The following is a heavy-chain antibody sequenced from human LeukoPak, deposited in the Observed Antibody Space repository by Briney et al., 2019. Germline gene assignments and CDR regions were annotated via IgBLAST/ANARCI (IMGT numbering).Heavy chain of an antibody. CDR1: GYTFTSYD. J-gene: IGHJ5*02. V-gene: IGHV1-8*01. CDR3: ARDGVVLLWFGELLSGNWFDP. Sequence: ASVKVSCKASGYTFTSYDINWVRQATAQGLEWMGWMNPNSGNTGYAQKFQGRVTMTRNTSISTAYMELSSLRSEDTAVYYCARDGVVLLWFGELLSGNWFDPWGQGTLVTVSS. D-gene: IGHD3-10*01. CDR2: MNPNSGNT.